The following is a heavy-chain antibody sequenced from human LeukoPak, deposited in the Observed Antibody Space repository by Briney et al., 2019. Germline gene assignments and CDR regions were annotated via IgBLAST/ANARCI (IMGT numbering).Heavy chain of an antibody. CDR3: ASGGDYDY. CDR1: GGSFSGYY. V-gene: IGHV4-34*01. CDR2: INHSGST. Sequence: SETLSLTCAVYGGSFSGYYWSWIRQPPGKGLEWIGEINHSGSTNYNPSLKSRVTISVDTSKNQFSLKLSSVTAADTAVYYCASGGDYDYWGQGTLVTVSS. J-gene: IGHJ4*02.